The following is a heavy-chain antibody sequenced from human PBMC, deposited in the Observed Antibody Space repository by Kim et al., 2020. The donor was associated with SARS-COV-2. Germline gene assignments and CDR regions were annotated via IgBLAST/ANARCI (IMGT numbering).Heavy chain of an antibody. D-gene: IGHD5-18*01. CDR2: IKQDGSEK. V-gene: IGHV3-7*03. CDR1: GFTFSSYW. J-gene: IGHJ6*02. CDR3: ARDRYSYGSHYYYYGMDV. Sequence: GGSLRLSCAASGFTFSSYWMSWVRQAPGKGLEWVANIKQDGSEKYYVDSVKGRFTISRDNAKNSLYLQMNSLRAEDTAVYYCARDRYSYGSHYYYYGMDVWGQGTTVTVSS.